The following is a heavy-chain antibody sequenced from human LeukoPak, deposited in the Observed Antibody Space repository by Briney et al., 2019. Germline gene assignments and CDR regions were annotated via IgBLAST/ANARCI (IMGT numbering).Heavy chain of an antibody. CDR2: IKQDGSEK. CDR1: GFTFSSYW. V-gene: IGHV3-7*03. D-gene: IGHD3-16*02. CDR3: AKSVGVWGSYRFDY. J-gene: IGHJ4*02. Sequence: PGGSLRLSCAASGFTFSSYWMSWVRQAPGKGLEWVANIKQDGSEKYYADSVKGRFTISRDNSKNTLYLQMNSLRAEDTAVYYCAKSVGVWGSYRFDYWGQGALVTVSS.